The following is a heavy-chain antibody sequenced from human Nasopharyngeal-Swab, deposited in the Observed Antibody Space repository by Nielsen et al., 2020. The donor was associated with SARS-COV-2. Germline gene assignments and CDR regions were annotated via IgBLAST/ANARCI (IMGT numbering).Heavy chain of an antibody. CDR2: IKSKTDGGTT. V-gene: IGHV3-15*01. D-gene: IGHD3-22*01. J-gene: IGHJ3*02. CDR1: GFTFSNAW. Sequence: GESLKISCAASGFTFSNAWMSWFRQAPGKGLEWVGRIKSKTDGGTTDYAAPVKGRFTISRDDSKNTLYLQMTSLKTEDTAVYYCTTSGYDSTSDAFDIWGQGTMVTVSS. CDR3: TTSGYDSTSDAFDI.